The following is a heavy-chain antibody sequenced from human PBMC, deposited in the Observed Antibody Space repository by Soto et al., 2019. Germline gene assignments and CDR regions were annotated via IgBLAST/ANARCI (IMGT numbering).Heavy chain of an antibody. D-gene: IGHD3-16*01. CDR2: INQSAET. Sequence: QVQLQQWGAGLLKPSETLSLTCAVYGGSFSGSYWSWIRQSPGKGLEWIGEINQSAETNYIPSLKRRVPISIDTSENQFSLNLRSVTAADTAVYYCARVYGYFYYYYMDIWGKGTTVTVSS. V-gene: IGHV4-34*01. CDR1: GGSFSGSY. CDR3: ARVYGYFYYYYMDI. J-gene: IGHJ6*03.